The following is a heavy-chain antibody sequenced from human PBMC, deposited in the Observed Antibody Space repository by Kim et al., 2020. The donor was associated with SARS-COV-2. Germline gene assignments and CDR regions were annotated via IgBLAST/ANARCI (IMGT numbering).Heavy chain of an antibody. CDR3: AKDMYYYDSRRGFDY. CDR2: ISYDGSNK. V-gene: IGHV3-30*18. J-gene: IGHJ4*02. D-gene: IGHD3-22*01. CDR1: GFTFSSYG. Sequence: GGSLRLSCAASGFTFSSYGMHWVRQAPGKELEWVAVISYDGSNKYYADSVKGRFTISRDNSKNTLYLQMNSLRAEDTAVYYCAKDMYYYDSRRGFDYWGQGTLVTVSS.